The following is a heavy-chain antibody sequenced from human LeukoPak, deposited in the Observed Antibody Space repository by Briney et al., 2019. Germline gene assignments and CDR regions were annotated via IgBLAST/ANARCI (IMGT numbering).Heavy chain of an antibody. J-gene: IGHJ4*02. V-gene: IGHV1-8*01. D-gene: IGHD3-22*01. CDR3: ARSPNLRGYYDSSGYYYGLGY. CDR2: MNPNSGNT. Sequence: ASVKVSCKASGYTFTSYDINWVRQATGQGLEWMGWMNPNSGNTGYAQKFQGRVTMTRNTSISTAYMELSSLRSEDTAVYYCARSPNLRGYYDSSGYYYGLGYWGQGTLVTVSS. CDR1: GYTFTSYD.